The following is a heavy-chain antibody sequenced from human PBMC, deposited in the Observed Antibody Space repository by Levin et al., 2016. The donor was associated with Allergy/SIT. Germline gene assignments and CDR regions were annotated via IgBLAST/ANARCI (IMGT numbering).Heavy chain of an antibody. Sequence: SETLSLTCTVSGGSISSGGYYWSWIRQHPGKGLEWIGYIYYSGSTYYNPSLKSRVTISVDTSKNQFSLKLSSVTAADTAVYYCARDARSPNGLWFDPWGQGTLVTVSS. CDR3: ARDARSPNGLWFDP. D-gene: IGHD1-1*01. V-gene: IGHV4-31*03. CDR2: IYYSGST. CDR1: GGSISSGGYY. J-gene: IGHJ5*02.